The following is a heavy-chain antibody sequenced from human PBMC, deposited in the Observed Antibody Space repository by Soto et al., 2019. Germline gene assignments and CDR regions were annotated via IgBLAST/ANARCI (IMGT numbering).Heavy chain of an antibody. CDR1: GFTFSSYA. J-gene: IGHJ3*01. CDR2: ISGSGGSI. V-gene: IGHV3-23*01. D-gene: IGHD3-22*01. CDR3: ARGHNYDSTDAFDL. Sequence: GGSLRLSCAASGFTFSSYAMSWVRQAPGKGLEWVSAISGSGGSIYYADSVKGRFTISRDSAKNSLYLQMNSLRDEDTAVYYCARGHNYDSTDAFDLWGQGTMVTVSS.